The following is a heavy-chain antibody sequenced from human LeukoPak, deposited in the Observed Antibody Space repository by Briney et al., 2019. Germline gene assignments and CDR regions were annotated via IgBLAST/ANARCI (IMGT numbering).Heavy chain of an antibody. V-gene: IGHV3-30-3*01. CDR3: ARGSGLLWFGESEGVDY. D-gene: IGHD3-10*01. Sequence: GGSLRLSCAASGFTFSSYAMHWVRQAPGKGLEWVAVISYDGSNKYYADSVKGRFTISRDNSKNTLYLQMNSLRAEDTAVYYCARGSGLLWFGESEGVDYWGQGTLVTVSP. CDR2: ISYDGSNK. J-gene: IGHJ4*02. CDR1: GFTFSSYA.